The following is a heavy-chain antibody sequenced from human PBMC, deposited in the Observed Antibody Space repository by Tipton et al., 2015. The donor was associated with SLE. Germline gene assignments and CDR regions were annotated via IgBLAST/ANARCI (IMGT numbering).Heavy chain of an antibody. D-gene: IGHD5/OR15-5a*01. J-gene: IGHJ3*01. CDR2: IDWGDGE. CDR1: GFSLKAFPMR. V-gene: IGHV2-70*04. CDR3: ALSDLHDAFDV. Sequence: LVKPTETLTLTCTFSGFSLKAFPMRVSWIRQPPGKALEWLARIDWGDGEFYSPPLKTRLTISRDNPKKQVVLTMNNTDPVDTATYYCALSDLHDAFDVWGQGTMVTVSS.